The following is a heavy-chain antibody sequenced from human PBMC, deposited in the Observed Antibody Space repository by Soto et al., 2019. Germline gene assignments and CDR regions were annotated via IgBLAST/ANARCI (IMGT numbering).Heavy chain of an antibody. J-gene: IGHJ4*02. Sequence: EVQLLESGGGLVQPGGSLRLSCAASGFTFSSYAMSWVRQAPGKGLEWVSAISGSGGSTYYADSVKGRFTISRDNSKNMLYVQRNSLRAEDTAVYYCGKTSSSRPDWGQGTLVTVSS. CDR2: ISGSGGST. D-gene: IGHD6-6*01. CDR3: GKTSSSRPD. V-gene: IGHV3-23*01. CDR1: GFTFSSYA.